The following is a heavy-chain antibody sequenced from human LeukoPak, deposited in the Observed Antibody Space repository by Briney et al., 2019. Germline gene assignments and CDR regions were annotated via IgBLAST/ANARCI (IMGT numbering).Heavy chain of an antibody. CDR3: AHSPNYYYDSGGYYAPFDY. Sequence: SGPTLVNPTQTLTLTCTFSGFSLSTSGVGVGWIRQPPGKALEWLALIYWNDDKRYSPSLKSRLTITKDTSKNQVVLTMTNMDPVDTATYYCAHSPNYYYDSGGYYAPFDYWGQGTLVTVSS. V-gene: IGHV2-5*01. D-gene: IGHD3-22*01. CDR1: GFSLSTSGVG. CDR2: IYWNDDK. J-gene: IGHJ4*02.